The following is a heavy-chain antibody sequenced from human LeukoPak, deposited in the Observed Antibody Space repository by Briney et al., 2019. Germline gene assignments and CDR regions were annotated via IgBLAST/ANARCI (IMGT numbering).Heavy chain of an antibody. CDR3: ARGRSLYYYDSSGYYPCDY. D-gene: IGHD3-22*01. J-gene: IGHJ4*02. V-gene: IGHV3-7*01. CDR2: IKQDGSEK. Sequence: QTGGSLRLSCAASGFTFSSYWMSWVRQAPGKGLEWVANIKQDGSEKYYVDSVKGRFTISRDNAKNSLYLQMNSLRAEDTAVYYCARGRSLYYYDSSGYYPCDYWGQGTLVTVSS. CDR1: GFTFSSYW.